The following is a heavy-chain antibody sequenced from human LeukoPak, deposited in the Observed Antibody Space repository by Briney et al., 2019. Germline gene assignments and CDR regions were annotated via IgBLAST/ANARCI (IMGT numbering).Heavy chain of an antibody. CDR1: GYSISSGYY. V-gene: IGHV4-38-2*02. Sequence: SETLSLTCTVSGYSISSGYYWGWVRQPPGKGLEWIGYIYHSGSTYYNPSLKSRVTISVDRSKNQFSLKLSSVTAADTAVYYCAGTNEGRSDAFDIWGQGTMVTVSS. J-gene: IGHJ3*02. D-gene: IGHD1/OR15-1a*01. CDR3: AGTNEGRSDAFDI. CDR2: IYHSGST.